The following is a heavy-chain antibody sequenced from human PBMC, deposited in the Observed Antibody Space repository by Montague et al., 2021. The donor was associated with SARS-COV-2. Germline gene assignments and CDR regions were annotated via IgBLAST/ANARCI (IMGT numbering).Heavy chain of an antibody. J-gene: IGHJ4*02. Sequence: SETLSLTCTVSGGSISSAYFYWGWIRQPPGKGLEWIGTIYYDGKTYYNSSLSSRVFLSADTSNNHFSLELNSVTTSDTAVYYCAGHALRYCISANCSPVGAMDFWGQGILVTVSS. CDR3: AGHALRYCISANCSPVGAMDF. CDR1: GGSISSAYFY. D-gene: IGHD2-2*01. CDR2: IYYDGKT. V-gene: IGHV4-39*01.